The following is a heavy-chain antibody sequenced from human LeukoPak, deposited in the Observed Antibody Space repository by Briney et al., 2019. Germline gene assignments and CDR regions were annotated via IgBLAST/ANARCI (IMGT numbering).Heavy chain of an antibody. V-gene: IGHV3-48*03. Sequence: GGSLRLSCAASGFTFSSYEMNWVRQAPGKGLEWVSYISSSGSTIYYADSVKGRFTISRDNAKNSLYLQMNSLRAEDTAVYYCAREDYYGSGSYHDAFDIWGQGTMVTVSS. CDR3: AREDYYGSGSYHDAFDI. D-gene: IGHD3-10*01. CDR1: GFTFSSYE. J-gene: IGHJ3*02. CDR2: ISSSGSTI.